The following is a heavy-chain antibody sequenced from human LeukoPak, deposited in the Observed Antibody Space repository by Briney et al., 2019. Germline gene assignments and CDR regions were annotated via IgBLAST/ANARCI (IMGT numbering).Heavy chain of an antibody. D-gene: IGHD2-2*01. J-gene: IGHJ5*02. CDR2: IYHSGST. V-gene: IGHV4-38-2*02. CDR3: ARGHPRRQAAIDGWFDP. CDR1: GYSISSGYY. Sequence: PSETLSLTCTVSGYSISSGYYWGWIRQPPGKGLEWIGSIYHSGSTYYNPSLKSRVTISVDTSKNQFSLKLSSVTAADTAVYYCARGHPRRQAAIDGWFDPWGQGTLVTVSS.